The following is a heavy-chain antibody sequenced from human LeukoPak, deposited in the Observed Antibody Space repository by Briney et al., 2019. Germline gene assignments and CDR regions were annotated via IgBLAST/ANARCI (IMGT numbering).Heavy chain of an antibody. CDR2: ISDSGST. CDR3: ARHYYGNSGYNSDAFDI. Sequence: SETLSLTSTLSGGSLRSFYWSCIPQPPGKGLECIGYISDSGSTNYNPSLGNRVTISEDTSKNQFSLKLTSVTAADTAVYSCARHYYGNSGYNSDAFDIWGHGTKVTVSS. CDR1: GGSLRSFY. J-gene: IGHJ3*02. V-gene: IGHV4-59*01. D-gene: IGHD3-22*01.